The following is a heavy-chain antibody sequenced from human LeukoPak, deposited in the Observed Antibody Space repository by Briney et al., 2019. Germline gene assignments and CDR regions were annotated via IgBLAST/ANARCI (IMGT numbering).Heavy chain of an antibody. J-gene: IGHJ3*02. V-gene: IGHV3-11*05. D-gene: IGHD6-19*01. CDR2: ISSSGAYR. CDR1: GFTFSGYY. Sequence: GGSRGLSCAASGFTFSGYYMSWIRQAPGKGLEWVSYISSSGAYRNHADSVKGRFTISRDNAKNSLYLQMNSLRAEDTAIYYCAREITVAGKEGAFDIWGPATMVIVSS. CDR3: AREITVAGKEGAFDI.